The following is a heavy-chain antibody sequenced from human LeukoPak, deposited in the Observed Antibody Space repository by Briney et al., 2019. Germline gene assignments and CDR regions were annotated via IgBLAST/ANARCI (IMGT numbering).Heavy chain of an antibody. CDR3: ARDSEHYDSGAYYDALDI. CDR1: GLTFTDFW. CDR2: IKQDGRVK. Sequence: GGSLRLSCAASGLTFTDFWMNWVRQAPGKGLEWVANIKQDGRVKYYVDSVKGRFTISRDNAKNSLYLQMDSLRAEDTAVYYCARDSEHYDSGAYYDALDIWGQGTLVTVSP. V-gene: IGHV3-7*01. J-gene: IGHJ3*02. D-gene: IGHD3-22*01.